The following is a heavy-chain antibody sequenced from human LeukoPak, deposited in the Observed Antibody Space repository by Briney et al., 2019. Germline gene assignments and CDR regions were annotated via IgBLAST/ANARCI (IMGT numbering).Heavy chain of an antibody. V-gene: IGHV3-30*02. CDR3: AKGYGGSYYAPFDY. CDR2: IRYDGSNK. CDR1: GFTFSSHG. Sequence: GGSLRLSCAASGFTFSSHGIHWVRQAPGKGLEWVAFIRYDGSNKYYVDSVKGRFTISRDNSKNTLYLQMNSLRAEDTAVYYCAKGYGGSYYAPFDYWGQGTLVTVSS. J-gene: IGHJ4*02. D-gene: IGHD1-26*01.